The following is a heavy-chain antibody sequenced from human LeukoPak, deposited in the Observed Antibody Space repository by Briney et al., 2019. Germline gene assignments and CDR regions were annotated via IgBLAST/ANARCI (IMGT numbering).Heavy chain of an antibody. CDR2: IWYDGSNK. J-gene: IGHJ4*02. CDR1: GFTFSSYG. D-gene: IGHD2-21*02. CDR3: ARAPQVPEAYCGGDCYSGLDY. Sequence: PGRSLRLSCAASGFTFSSYGMHWVRQAPGKGLEWVAVIWYDGSNKYYADSVKGRFTISRDNSKNTLYLHMNSLRAEDTAVYYCARAPQVPEAYCGGDCYSGLDYWGQGTLVTVSS. V-gene: IGHV3-33*01.